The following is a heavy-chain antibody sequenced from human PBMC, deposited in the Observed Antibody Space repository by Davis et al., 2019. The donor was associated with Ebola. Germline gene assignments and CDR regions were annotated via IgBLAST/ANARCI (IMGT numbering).Heavy chain of an antibody. CDR1: GFTFSDYW. Sequence: PGGSLRLSCAASGFTFSDYWMHWVRQAPGKGLVWVSRIKGDGISTTYADSVKGRFTTSRDNAKNSLSLQMNSLRAEDTAVFYCAIDSRSTTSGAYWGQGTLVTVSS. V-gene: IGHV3-74*01. CDR3: AIDSRSTTSGAY. D-gene: IGHD1-1*01. J-gene: IGHJ4*02. CDR2: IKGDGIST.